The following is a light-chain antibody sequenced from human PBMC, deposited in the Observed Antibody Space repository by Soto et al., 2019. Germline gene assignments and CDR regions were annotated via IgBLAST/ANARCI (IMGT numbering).Light chain of an antibody. V-gene: IGKV1-5*03. CDR1: QTISSW. J-gene: IGKJ5*01. Sequence: DIQMTQSPSTLSSSVGDRVTITCRASQTISSWLAWYHQKPGKAPKLLIYKASTLKSGVPSRFSGSGSGTDFTLTINRVEPEDFAVYYCQYYGSSHSNTFGQGTRLEIK. CDR2: KAS. CDR3: QYYGSSHSNT.